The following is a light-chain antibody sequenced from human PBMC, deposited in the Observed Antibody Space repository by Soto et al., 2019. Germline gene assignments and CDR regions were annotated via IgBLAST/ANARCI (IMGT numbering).Light chain of an antibody. CDR3: QQYNNWPPMWT. CDR2: RAS. V-gene: IGKV3-15*01. J-gene: IGKJ1*01. Sequence: EIVMTQSPATLSVSPLERATLSFMAIQSVSTNLAWYQQRPGQAPRLLIYRASTRAAGVPARFSGSGSGTDFTLTISSLQSEDFAVYYCQQYNNWPPMWTFGQGTKVDIK. CDR1: QSVSTN.